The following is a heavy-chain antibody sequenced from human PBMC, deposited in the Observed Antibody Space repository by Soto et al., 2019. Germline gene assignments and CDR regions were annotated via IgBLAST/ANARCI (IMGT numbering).Heavy chain of an antibody. Sequence: VQLVESGGGVVQPGRSLRLSCAASGFTFSNYAMHWVRQAPGKGLEWVAVISDGGSNKYYADSVKGRFTISRDNSKNTLYLQMNSLRAEDTAVYYCAKEGLGATPGFDYWGQGTLVTVSS. D-gene: IGHD1-26*01. CDR1: GFTFSNYA. CDR2: ISDGGSNK. CDR3: AKEGLGATPGFDY. J-gene: IGHJ4*02. V-gene: IGHV3-30*18.